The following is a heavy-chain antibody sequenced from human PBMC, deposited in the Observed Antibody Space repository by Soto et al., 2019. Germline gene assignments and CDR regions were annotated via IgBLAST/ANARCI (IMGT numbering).Heavy chain of an antibody. CDR2: IKEDGSEK. CDR1: RFTFSGYW. CDR3: ARGARI. Sequence: VQLVESGGDLVQPGGSLRLSCADSRFTFSGYWMYWVRQAPGKGLEWVANIKEDGSEKNYVDSVRGRFTISRDNAKNSLYLQMNSLRAEDTAVYYCARGARIWGQGTMVTVS. V-gene: IGHV3-7*01. J-gene: IGHJ3*02.